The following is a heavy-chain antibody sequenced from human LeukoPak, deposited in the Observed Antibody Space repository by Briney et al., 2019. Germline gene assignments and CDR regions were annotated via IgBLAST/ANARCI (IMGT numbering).Heavy chain of an antibody. V-gene: IGHV3-21*01. Sequence: GGSLRLSCAASGFTFSKYAMNWVRQAPGKAMEWVSSITSSGTYIFYADSVKGRFTISRDNAKNSLYLQMDSLGPEDTAVYYCARDPYSGNYGNDYYYYMDVWGKGTTVTISS. CDR2: ITSSGTYI. CDR3: ARDPYSGNYGNDYYYYMDV. D-gene: IGHD1-26*01. CDR1: GFTFSKYA. J-gene: IGHJ6*03.